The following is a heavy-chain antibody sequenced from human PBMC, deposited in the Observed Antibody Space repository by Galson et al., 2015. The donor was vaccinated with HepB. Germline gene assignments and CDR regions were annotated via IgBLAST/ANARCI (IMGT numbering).Heavy chain of an antibody. V-gene: IGHV3-9*01. D-gene: IGHD2-15*01. Sequence: SLRLSCAASGFNFNDYAMHWVRQAPGKGLEWVSGISWNSDTIGYADSVKGRFTISRDNAKNSLYLQMNSLRAEDTAFYYCTKDKDTARYSIVDALDSWGPGAMVIVSS. CDR1: GFNFNDYA. CDR3: TKDKDTARYSIVDALDS. CDR2: ISWNSDTI. J-gene: IGHJ3*02.